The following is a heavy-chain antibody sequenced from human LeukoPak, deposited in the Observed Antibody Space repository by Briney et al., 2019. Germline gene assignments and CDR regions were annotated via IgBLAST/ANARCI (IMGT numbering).Heavy chain of an antibody. CDR3: AAGPHIVVVVAANPSPHFDY. Sequence: GGSLRLSCAASGFTFSSYGMNWVRQAPGKGLEWVSYISSSGSTIYYADSVKGRFTISGDNAKNSLYLQMNSLRAEDTAVYYCAAGPHIVVVVAANPSPHFDYWGQGTLVTVSS. J-gene: IGHJ4*02. D-gene: IGHD2-15*01. V-gene: IGHV3-48*03. CDR2: ISSSGSTI. CDR1: GFTFSSYG.